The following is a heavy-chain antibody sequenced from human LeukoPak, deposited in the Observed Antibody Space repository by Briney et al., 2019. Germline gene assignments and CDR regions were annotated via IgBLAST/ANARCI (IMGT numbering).Heavy chain of an antibody. Sequence: GALRLSCAASGFTFSDFGMTWVRQAPGKGLEWVSYISSSSLSIYYADSVKGRFTISRDNARNSLYLQMNSLRAEDTATYYCARDATPTQLWFRGSFDYWGLGALVTVAS. CDR3: ARDATPTQLWFRGSFDY. D-gene: IGHD5-18*01. CDR2: ISSSSLSI. V-gene: IGHV3-48*01. CDR1: GFTFSDFG. J-gene: IGHJ4*02.